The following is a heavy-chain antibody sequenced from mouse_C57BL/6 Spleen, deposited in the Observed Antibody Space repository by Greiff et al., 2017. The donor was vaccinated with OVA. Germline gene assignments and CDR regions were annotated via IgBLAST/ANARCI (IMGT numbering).Heavy chain of an antibody. J-gene: IGHJ2*01. Sequence: VQLQQSGAELARPGASVKMSCKASCYTFTSYTMHWVKQRPGQGLECIGYINPSSGYTKYNQKFKDKATLTADKSSSTAYMQLSSLTSEDSAVYYCARHGYFDYWGQGTTLTVSS. CDR2: INPSSGYT. CDR3: ARHGYFDY. V-gene: IGHV1-4*01. D-gene: IGHD1-1*02. CDR1: CYTFTSYT.